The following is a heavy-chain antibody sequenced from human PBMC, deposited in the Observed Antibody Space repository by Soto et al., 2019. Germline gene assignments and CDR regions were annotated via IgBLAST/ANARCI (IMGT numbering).Heavy chain of an antibody. J-gene: IGHJ4*02. V-gene: IGHV3-48*02. CDR1: GFTFSSYS. CDR3: TRDPHSLDY. CDR2: ITSASARI. Sequence: EVQLVESGGGLVQPGGSLRLSCAASGFTFSSYSMNWVRQAPGRGLEWVAYITSASARIYYADSVKGRFTISRDNAKNSLYLQMNSLRDEDTAVYYCTRDPHSLDYWGQGTLVTVSS. D-gene: IGHD2-21*01.